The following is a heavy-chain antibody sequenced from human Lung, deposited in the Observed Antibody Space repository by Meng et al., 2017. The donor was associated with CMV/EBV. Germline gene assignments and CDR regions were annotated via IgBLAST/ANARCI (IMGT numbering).Heavy chain of an antibody. D-gene: IGHD3-3*01. Sequence: VQLVTSGSDLKKPGASGTFSRKSSAYTFIIYAINWVRQAPGQGLEWMGWINTNTGNPTYAQGFTRRFVFSLDTSFRTAYLQISSLKAEDTAVYYCARVAPSGYRYFDYWGQGTLVTVSS. CDR1: AYTFIIYA. CDR3: ARVAPSGYRYFDY. J-gene: IGHJ4*02. V-gene: IGHV7-4-1*02. CDR2: INTNTGNP.